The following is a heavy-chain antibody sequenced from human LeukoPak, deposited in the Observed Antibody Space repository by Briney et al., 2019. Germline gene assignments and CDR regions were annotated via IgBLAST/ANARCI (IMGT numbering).Heavy chain of an antibody. CDR1: GYTFTNYG. D-gene: IGHD3-9*01. CDR3: ARVDSTNAFDV. V-gene: IGHV1-18*01. Sequence: ASVKDSCKASGYTFTNYGFGWVGQAPGQELEWMGWISAYNGNTESARKLQGRLTMTTDTTKSPGYMELRSLSSVDTAVYFCARVDSTNAFDVWGQGTVVTVSS. J-gene: IGHJ3*01. CDR2: ISAYNGNT.